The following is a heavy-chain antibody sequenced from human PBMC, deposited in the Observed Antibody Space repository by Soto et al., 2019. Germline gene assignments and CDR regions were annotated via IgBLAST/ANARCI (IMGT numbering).Heavy chain of an antibody. J-gene: IGHJ6*02. CDR3: ARGRRRSITMVRGARLPGYCMDV. CDR2: INHSGST. Sequence: SETLSLTCAVYGGSFSGYYWSWIRQPPGKGLEWIGEINHSGSTTYNPSLKSRVTISVDTSKNQFSLKLSSVTAADTAVYYCARGRRRSITMVRGARLPGYCMDVWGQGTTVTVSS. CDR1: GGSFSGYY. D-gene: IGHD3-10*01. V-gene: IGHV4-34*01.